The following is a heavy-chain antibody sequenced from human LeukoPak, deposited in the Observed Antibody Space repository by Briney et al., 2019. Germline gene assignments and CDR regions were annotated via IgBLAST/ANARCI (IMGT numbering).Heavy chain of an antibody. Sequence: PAGSLRLSCAASGFTFDDYAMHWVRQAPGKGLEWVSLISGNGGSTYYADSVKGRFTISRDNSKNSLYLLMNGLRTEDTALYYSARGHSDDYFDYWGQGNLVTVSS. J-gene: IGHJ4*02. D-gene: IGHD2-15*01. V-gene: IGHV3-43*02. CDR2: ISGNGGST. CDR1: GFTFDDYA. CDR3: ARGHSDDYFDY.